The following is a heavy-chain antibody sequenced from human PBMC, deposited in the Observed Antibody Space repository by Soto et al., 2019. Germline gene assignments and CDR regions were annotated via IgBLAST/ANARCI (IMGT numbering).Heavy chain of an antibody. D-gene: IGHD1-1*01. CDR1: GFIFRRYG. J-gene: IGHJ4*02. Sequence: QAQLVESGGGVVQPGTSLRLSCVASGFIFRRYGMHWVRQAPGKGLEWVALISYDGSNKFYADSVKGRLTISRDNSKSTLYLKIISLRAEETALYYCAKDLETWGQGTLVTVSS. CDR3: AKDLET. CDR2: ISYDGSNK. V-gene: IGHV3-30*18.